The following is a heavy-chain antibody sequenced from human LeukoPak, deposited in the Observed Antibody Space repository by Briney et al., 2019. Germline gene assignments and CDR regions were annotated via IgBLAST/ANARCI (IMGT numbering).Heavy chain of an antibody. Sequence: SETLSLTCTVSGGSISSSSYYWGWIRQPPGKGLEWIGSIYYSGSTYYSPSLKSRVTISVDTSKNQFSLKLSSVTAADTAVYYCARLPRVTIFGVVTHVDNWGQGTLVTVSS. V-gene: IGHV4-39*01. D-gene: IGHD3-3*01. CDR1: GGSISSSSYY. CDR2: IYYSGST. CDR3: ARLPRVTIFGVVTHVDN. J-gene: IGHJ4*02.